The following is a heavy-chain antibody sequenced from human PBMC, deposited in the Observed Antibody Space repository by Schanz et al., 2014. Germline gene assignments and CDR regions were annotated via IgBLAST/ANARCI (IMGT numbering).Heavy chain of an antibody. CDR1: GYTFVGYY. J-gene: IGHJ4*02. Sequence: QVQLVQSGPEVKKPGASVRVSCQASGYTFVGYYIHWLRQAPGQGLEWMGIINPSGGSTDYAQKFQGRVTMTRDTSTSTVYMELSSLRSEDTAVYYCARDRVYSYGLPADYWGQGTLVTVSS. CDR3: ARDRVYSYGLPADY. D-gene: IGHD5-18*01. CDR2: INPSGGST. V-gene: IGHV1-46*01.